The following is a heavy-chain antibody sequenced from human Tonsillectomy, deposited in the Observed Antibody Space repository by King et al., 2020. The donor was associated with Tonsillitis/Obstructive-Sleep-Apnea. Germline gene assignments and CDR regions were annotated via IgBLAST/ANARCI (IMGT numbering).Heavy chain of an antibody. D-gene: IGHD3-3*01. CDR2: TSYSGNT. CDR1: GDSINSYY. Sequence: QLQESGPGLVKPSETLSLTCTVSGDSINSYYWSWIRQPPGKGLEWIGYTSYSGNTNYNPSLKSRVTISIDTSKNQFSLKLRSVTAADTAVYYCAGSKGSGSYFDYWGQGTLVTVSS. V-gene: IGHV4-59*01. J-gene: IGHJ4*02. CDR3: AGSKGSGSYFDY.